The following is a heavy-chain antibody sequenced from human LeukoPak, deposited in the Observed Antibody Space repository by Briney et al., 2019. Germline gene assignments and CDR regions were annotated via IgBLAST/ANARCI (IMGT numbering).Heavy chain of an antibody. CDR2: IYHSGST. J-gene: IGHJ4*02. Sequence: PSETLSLTCTVSGGSISSGGYYWSWIRQPPGTGLEWIGYIYHSGSTYYNPSLKSRVTISVDRSKNQFSLKLSSVTAADTAVYYCARVIWKETAMATSWGQGTLVTVSS. D-gene: IGHD5-18*01. CDR1: GGSISSGGYY. V-gene: IGHV4-30-2*01. CDR3: ARVIWKETAMATS.